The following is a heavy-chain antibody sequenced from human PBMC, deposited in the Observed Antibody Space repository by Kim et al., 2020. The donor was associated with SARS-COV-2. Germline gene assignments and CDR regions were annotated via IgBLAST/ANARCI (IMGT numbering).Heavy chain of an antibody. CDR3: AKDRINGYSCFDF. J-gene: IGHJ4*02. D-gene: IGHD3-22*01. CDR2: TSASGDNS. V-gene: IGHV3-23*01. Sequence: GGSLRLSCVASGFPFRGYAMSWVRQAPGKGLQWVSSTSASGDNSYYSDSVKGRFTISRDSSKNTLYLQLNNVRPEDTAVYFCAKDRINGYSCFDFWGQGTLVTVSS. CDR1: GFPFRGYA.